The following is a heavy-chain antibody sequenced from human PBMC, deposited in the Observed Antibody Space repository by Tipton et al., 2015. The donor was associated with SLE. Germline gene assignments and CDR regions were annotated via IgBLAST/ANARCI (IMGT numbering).Heavy chain of an antibody. D-gene: IGHD6-13*01. Sequence: SLRLSCAASGFTFSSYDISWVRQAPGKGLEWVSLLYSGDSGTDYADSVEGRFTISRDNAKNSLYLQMDSLSPEDTAFYYCARDVAAANMFDYWGQGTLVTVSS. CDR3: ARDVAAANMFDY. CDR1: GFTFSSYD. CDR2: LYSGDSGT. J-gene: IGHJ4*02. V-gene: IGHV3-23*03.